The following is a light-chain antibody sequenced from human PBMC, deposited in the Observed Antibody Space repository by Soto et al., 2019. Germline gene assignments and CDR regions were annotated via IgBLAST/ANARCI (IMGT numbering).Light chain of an antibody. CDR2: GAS. CDR3: QQYYNWPPYP. J-gene: IGKJ2*01. Sequence: IVMTQSPATLSVSPGERVTLSCRASETVRTNLAWFQQKPGQTPRLLIFGASTRATGIPTRFTGSGSETEFTLPIGSLQSEDLAVYYCQQYYNWPPYPFGQGTKLEIK. V-gene: IGKV3-15*01. CDR1: ETVRTN.